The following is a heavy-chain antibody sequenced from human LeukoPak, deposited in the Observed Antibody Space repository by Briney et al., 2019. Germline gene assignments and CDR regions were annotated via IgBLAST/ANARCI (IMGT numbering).Heavy chain of an antibody. CDR2: IYYSGST. J-gene: IGHJ4*02. Sequence: SETLSLTCTVSGSSISSYYWSWIRQPPGKGLEWIGHIYYSGSTNYNPSLKSRVTISLDTSKNQFSLNLRSVTAADTAVYFCARQGDSGRSYDYWGQGTLVTVSS. CDR3: ARQGDSGRSYDY. D-gene: IGHD3-22*01. V-gene: IGHV4-59*08. CDR1: GSSISSYY.